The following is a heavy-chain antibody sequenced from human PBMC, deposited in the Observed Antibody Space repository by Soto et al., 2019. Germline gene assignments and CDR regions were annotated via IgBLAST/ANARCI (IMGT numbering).Heavy chain of an antibody. CDR3: ARDNDYSSSGLFD. D-gene: IGHD6-13*01. J-gene: IGHJ4*02. CDR2: INPNSGGT. CDR1: GYTFIVYY. V-gene: IGHV1-2*02. Sequence: ASVKVSCKASGYTFIVYYIHWVRQAPGQGLEWMGWINPNSGGTNYAQKFQGRVTMTRDTSISTAYMELSRLRSDDTAVYYCARDNDYSSSGLFDWGQGTLVTVSS.